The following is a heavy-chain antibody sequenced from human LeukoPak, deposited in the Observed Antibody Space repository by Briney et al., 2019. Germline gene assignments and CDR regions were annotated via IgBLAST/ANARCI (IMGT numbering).Heavy chain of an antibody. Sequence: GGSLRLSCAASGFTFSSYGMSRVRQAPGKGLEWGANIKQDGSERHYVDSVKGRFTISRDNAKNSLYLQMNSLRAEDTAVYYCARERAGERPRPLLNYYYMDVWGKGTTVTISS. D-gene: IGHD3-16*01. CDR1: GFTFSSYG. CDR3: ARERAGERPRPLLNYYYMDV. CDR2: IKQDGSER. J-gene: IGHJ6*03. V-gene: IGHV3-7*01.